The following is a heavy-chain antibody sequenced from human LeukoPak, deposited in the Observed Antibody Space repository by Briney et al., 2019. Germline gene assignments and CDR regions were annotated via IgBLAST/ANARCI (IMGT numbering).Heavy chain of an antibody. CDR2: IYYSGST. Sequence: KSSETLSLTCTVSGGSISSYYWSWIRQPPGKGLEWIGYIYYSGSTNYNPSLKSRVTISVDTSKNQFSLKLGSVTAADTAVYYCARGDFWFDPWGQGTLVTVSS. J-gene: IGHJ5*02. CDR1: GGSISSYY. CDR3: ARGDFWFDP. V-gene: IGHV4-59*01.